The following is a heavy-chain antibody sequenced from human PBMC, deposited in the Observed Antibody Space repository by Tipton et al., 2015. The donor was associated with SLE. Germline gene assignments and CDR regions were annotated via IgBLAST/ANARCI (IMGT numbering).Heavy chain of an antibody. V-gene: IGHV3-30*02. J-gene: IGHJ3*02. CDR3: AKEYDGAARAFDI. Sequence: SLRLSCAASGFTFSSYGMHWVRQAPGKGLEWVAFIRYDGSNKYYADSVKGRFTISRDNPKNTLYLQMNSLRAEDTAVYYCAKEYDGAARAFDIWGQGTMVTVSS. CDR1: GFTFSSYG. D-gene: IGHD3-3*01. CDR2: IRYDGSNK.